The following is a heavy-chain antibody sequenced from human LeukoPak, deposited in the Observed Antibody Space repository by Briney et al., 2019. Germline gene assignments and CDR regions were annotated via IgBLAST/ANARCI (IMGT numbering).Heavy chain of an antibody. Sequence: SETLSLTCTVSGGTISSYYWSWIRQPPGKGLEWIGYIYYSGSTNYNPSLKSRVTISVDTSKNQFSLKLSSVTAADTAVYYCARVTAPEVIIDYWGQGTLVTVSS. CDR2: IYYSGST. CDR3: ARVTAPEVIIDY. J-gene: IGHJ4*02. V-gene: IGHV4-59*01. D-gene: IGHD3-22*01. CDR1: GGTISSYY.